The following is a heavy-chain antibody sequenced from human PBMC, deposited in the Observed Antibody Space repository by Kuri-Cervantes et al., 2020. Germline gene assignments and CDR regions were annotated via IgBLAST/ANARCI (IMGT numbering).Heavy chain of an antibody. CDR3: AKDLEYDLTNWFDP. J-gene: IGHJ5*02. CDR2: ISGSGGST. V-gene: IGHV3-23*01. D-gene: IGHD3-3*01. Sequence: LSLTCAASGFTFSSYSMNWVRQAPGKGLEWASAISGSGGSTYYADSVKGRFTISRDNSKNTLYLQMNSLRAEDTAVYYCAKDLEYDLTNWFDPWGQGTLVTVSS. CDR1: GFTFSSYS.